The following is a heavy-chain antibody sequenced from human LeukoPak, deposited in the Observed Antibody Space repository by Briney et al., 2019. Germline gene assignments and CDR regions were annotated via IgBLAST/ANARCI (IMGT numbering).Heavy chain of an antibody. CDR1: GFSFNSYW. CDR3: ARRAGAYSHPYDY. D-gene: IGHD4/OR15-4a*01. V-gene: IGHV3-7*03. J-gene: IGHJ4*02. CDR2: IKQDGGEK. Sequence: GGSLRLSCVASGFSFNSYWMSWVRQAPGKGLEWVANIKQDGGEKYYVDSVKGRFTISRDNAKNSLYLQMNSLRAEDTAVYYCARRAGAYSHPYDYWGQGTLVTVSS.